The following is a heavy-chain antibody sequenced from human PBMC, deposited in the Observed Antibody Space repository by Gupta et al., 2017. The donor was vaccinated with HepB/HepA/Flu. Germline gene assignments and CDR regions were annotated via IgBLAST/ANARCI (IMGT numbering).Heavy chain of an antibody. CDR3: AKDSRYYDISYGMDV. J-gene: IGHJ6*02. CDR2: ISWNSGSI. D-gene: IGHD3-9*01. Sequence: EVQLVESGGGLVQPGRSLRLSCAASGFTFDDYAMHWVRQAPGKGLEWVSGISWNSGSIGYADSVKGRFTISRDNAKNSLYLQMNSLRAEDTALYYCAKDSRYYDISYGMDVWGQGTTVTVSS. V-gene: IGHV3-9*01. CDR1: GFTFDDYA.